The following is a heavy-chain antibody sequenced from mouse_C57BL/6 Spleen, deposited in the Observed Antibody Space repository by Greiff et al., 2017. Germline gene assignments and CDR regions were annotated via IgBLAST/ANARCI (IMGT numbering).Heavy chain of an antibody. D-gene: IGHD2-4*01. CDR3: ASTGLRRNYYAMDY. Sequence: QVQLQQPGAELVKPGASVKLSCKASGYTFTSYWMQWVKQRPGQGLEWIGEIDPSDSYTNYNQKFKGKATLTVDTSSSTAYMQLSSLTSEDSAVYYCASTGLRRNYYAMDYWGQGTSVTVSS. CDR1: GYTFTSYW. J-gene: IGHJ4*01. V-gene: IGHV1-50*01. CDR2: IDPSDSYT.